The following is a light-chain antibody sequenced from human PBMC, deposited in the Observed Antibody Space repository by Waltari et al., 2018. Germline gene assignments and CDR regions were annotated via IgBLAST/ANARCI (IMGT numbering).Light chain of an antibody. CDR1: HRVLYISNNKNY. CDR3: QQYYDVPFA. CDR2: WAS. J-gene: IGKJ3*01. Sequence: VMTDSPESLAVSLGERATINCNSSHRVLYISNNKNYLAWNQQKPGQPPQLLIYWASTRASGVPDRFSGSGSGTDFTLTISSLQAEDVAVYYCQQYYDVPFAFGPGTKVNIK. V-gene: IGKV4-1*01.